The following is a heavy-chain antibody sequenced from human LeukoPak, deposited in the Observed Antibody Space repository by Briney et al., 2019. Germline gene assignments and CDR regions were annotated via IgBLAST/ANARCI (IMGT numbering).Heavy chain of an antibody. J-gene: IGHJ4*02. D-gene: IGHD4-17*01. CDR2: INYDGTT. CDR1: GGSFSGYH. Sequence: SETLSLTCAVYGGSFSGYHWTWIRQFPGQGLEWIGEINYDGTTHYNPSLKSRVTISADPSKNQFSLNMTSVTAADTAVYYCARGSDGDPDGDFWGQGTLVTVSS. V-gene: IGHV4-34*01. CDR3: ARGSDGDPDGDF.